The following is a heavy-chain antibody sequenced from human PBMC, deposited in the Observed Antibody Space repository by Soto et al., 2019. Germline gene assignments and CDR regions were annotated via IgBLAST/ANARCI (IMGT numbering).Heavy chain of an antibody. D-gene: IGHD4-17*01. CDR1: GYTFTSYG. J-gene: IGHJ4*02. CDR3: ARDRQPVAVTTHYFDY. V-gene: IGHV1-18*01. CDR2: ISAYNGNT. Sequence: RASVKVSCKASGYTFTSYGISWVRQAPGQGLEWMGWISAYNGNTNYAQKLQGRVTMTTDTSTSTAYMELRSLRSDDTAVYHCARDRQPVAVTTHYFDYWGQGTLVTVSS.